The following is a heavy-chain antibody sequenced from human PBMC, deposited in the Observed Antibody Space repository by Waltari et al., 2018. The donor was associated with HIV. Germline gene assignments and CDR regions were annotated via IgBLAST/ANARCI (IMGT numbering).Heavy chain of an antibody. CDR3: GSGSRRGHSHGIDY. J-gene: IGHJ4*02. D-gene: IGHD5-18*01. V-gene: IGHV4-38-2*01. CDR2: ASRSGST. CDR1: GYSISSDYY. Sequence: QVRLHESGPGMVKPSETLSLTCAVSGYSISSDYYWGWIRQPPGKGLEWIGSASRSGSTYYSPSLKSRVTISLDTSKNQFSLKLNSVAAADTAVYYCGSGSRRGHSHGIDYWGQGTMVTVSS.